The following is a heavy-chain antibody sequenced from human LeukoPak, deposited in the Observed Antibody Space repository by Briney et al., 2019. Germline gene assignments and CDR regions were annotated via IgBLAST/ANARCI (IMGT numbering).Heavy chain of an antibody. D-gene: IGHD6-19*01. J-gene: IGHJ4*02. V-gene: IGHV3-23*01. Sequence: GGSLRLSCAASGFTFSSYAMSWVRQAPGKGLEWVSAISGSGGSTYYADSVKGRFTISRDNSKNTLYLQMNSLRAEDTAVYFCARGPLTEVAGTTWDSWGRGTLVTVSS. CDR1: GFTFSSYA. CDR2: ISGSGGST. CDR3: ARGPLTEVAGTTWDS.